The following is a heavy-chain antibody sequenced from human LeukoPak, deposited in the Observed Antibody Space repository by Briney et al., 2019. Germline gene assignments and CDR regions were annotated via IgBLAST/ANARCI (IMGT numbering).Heavy chain of an antibody. Sequence: GGSLRLSCAASGFTFTTYAMTWVRQAPGKGLEWVSAISGGNTNTYYADSVKGRFTISRDNSKNTLYLQMNSLRVEDTATYYCAKAREIAVVITTPFDYWGQGALVTVSS. V-gene: IGHV3-23*01. D-gene: IGHD3-22*01. CDR3: AKAREIAVVITTPFDY. CDR2: ISGGNTNT. J-gene: IGHJ4*02. CDR1: GFTFTTYA.